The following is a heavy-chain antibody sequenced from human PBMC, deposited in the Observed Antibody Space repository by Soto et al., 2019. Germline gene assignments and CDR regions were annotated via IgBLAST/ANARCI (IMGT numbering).Heavy chain of an antibody. CDR1: GYSVSNNSAA. Sequence: QTLSLPWAISGYSVSNNSAAWNLIRQSPSRGLEWLGRTYYRSKWYNDYAVSVKSRITINPDTSKNQFSLQLNSVTPEDTAVYYCARDGENWFDPWGQGTLVTVSS. J-gene: IGHJ5*02. CDR2: TYYRSKWYN. V-gene: IGHV6-1*01. CDR3: ARDGENWFDP.